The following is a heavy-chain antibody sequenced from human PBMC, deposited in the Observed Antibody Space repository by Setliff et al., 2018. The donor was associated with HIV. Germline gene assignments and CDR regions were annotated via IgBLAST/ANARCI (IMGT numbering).Heavy chain of an antibody. CDR2: IYYSGST. CDR3: ARRVPQARGYYFDY. CDR1: GGSISSGYYY. Sequence: NPSETLSLTCTVSGGSISSGYYYWSWIRQHPGKGLEWIGYIYYSGSTYYNPSLKSRVTISVDTSKNQFSLKVSSVTAADTAVYYCARRVPQARGYYFDYWGQGTLVTVSS. V-gene: IGHV4-31*03. D-gene: IGHD2-2*01. J-gene: IGHJ4*02.